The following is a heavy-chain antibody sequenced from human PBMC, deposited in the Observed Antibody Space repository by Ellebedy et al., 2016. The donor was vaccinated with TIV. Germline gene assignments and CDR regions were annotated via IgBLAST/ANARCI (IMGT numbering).Heavy chain of an antibody. CDR2: IIPIFGTA. CDR1: GGTFSSYA. V-gene: IGHV1-69*13. J-gene: IGHJ4*02. Sequence: ASVKVSXXASGGTFSSYAISWVRQAPGQGLEWMGGIIPIFGTANYAQKFQGRVMVTADESTSTAYMELSSLRSEDTAVYYCARVLTAFDYWGQGTLVTVSS. CDR3: ARVLTAFDY.